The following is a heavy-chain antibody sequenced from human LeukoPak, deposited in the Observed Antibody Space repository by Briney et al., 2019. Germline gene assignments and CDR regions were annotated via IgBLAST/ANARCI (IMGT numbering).Heavy chain of an antibody. V-gene: IGHV1-18*01. Sequence: ASVKVSCKASGGTFSSYAISWVRQAPGQGLEWMGWISAYNGNTNYAQKLQGRVTMTTDTSTSTAYMELRSLRSDDTAVYYCARCDDSCFDIWGQGTMVTVSS. CDR2: ISAYNGNT. J-gene: IGHJ3*02. D-gene: IGHD2-15*01. CDR3: ARCDDSCFDI. CDR1: GGTFSSYA.